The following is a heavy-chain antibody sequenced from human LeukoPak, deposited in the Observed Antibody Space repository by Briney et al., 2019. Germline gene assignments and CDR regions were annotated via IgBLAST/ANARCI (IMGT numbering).Heavy chain of an antibody. Sequence: TSETLSLTCTVSGGSVSSGSYYWSWIRQPPGKGLEWIGYIHYSGSTNYNPSLKSRVTISVDTSKNQFSLKLSSVTAADTAVYYCASVYCGGDCYSGGGSWFDPWGQGTLVTVSS. V-gene: IGHV4-61*01. CDR2: IHYSGST. D-gene: IGHD2-21*01. CDR1: GGSVSSGSYY. CDR3: ASVYCGGDCYSGGGSWFDP. J-gene: IGHJ5*02.